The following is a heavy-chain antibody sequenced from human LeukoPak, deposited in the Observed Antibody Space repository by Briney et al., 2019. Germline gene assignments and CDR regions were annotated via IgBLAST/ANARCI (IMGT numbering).Heavy chain of an antibody. CDR1: GFTFSSHA. J-gene: IGHJ4*02. D-gene: IGHD6-19*01. Sequence: GGSLTLSCAASGFTFSSHAMSWVRQAPGKELEWVSSISGSGDNRNYADSVKGRFTISRDNSKSTLYLEMNSLRAEDTAIYYCAKNPLVSGTIYFDSWGQGTLLTVSS. CDR3: AKNPLVSGTIYFDS. V-gene: IGHV3-23*01. CDR2: ISGSGDNR.